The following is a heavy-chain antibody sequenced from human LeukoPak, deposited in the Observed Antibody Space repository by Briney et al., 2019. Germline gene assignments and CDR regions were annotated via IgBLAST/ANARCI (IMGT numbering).Heavy chain of an antibody. CDR1: GYTFGDHS. CDR2: IIPNSGDT. D-gene: IGHD1-14*01. CDR3: ARMVARNDARKRGMDV. Sequence: ASVKVSCKGSGYTFGDHSIYWVRQAPGQGLEWLGWIIPNSGDTNYVQNFQGRVTMTRDTSINTAYLEVSSLTSDDTAVYYCARMVARNDARKRGMDVWGQGTTVTV. V-gene: IGHV1-2*02. J-gene: IGHJ6*02.